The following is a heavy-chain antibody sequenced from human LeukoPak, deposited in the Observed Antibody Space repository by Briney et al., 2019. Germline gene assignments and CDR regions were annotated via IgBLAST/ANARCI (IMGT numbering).Heavy chain of an antibody. CDR1: GFTFSSYA. Sequence: PGGSLRLSCAASGFTFSSYAMSWVRQAPGKGLEWVSAISGSGGSTYYADSVKGLFTISRDNSKNTLHLQMNSLRAEDTAVYYCAKDLHDYGNYVGWFDSWGQGTLVTVSS. CDR3: AKDLHDYGNYVGWFDS. CDR2: ISGSGGST. J-gene: IGHJ5*01. V-gene: IGHV3-23*01. D-gene: IGHD4-11*01.